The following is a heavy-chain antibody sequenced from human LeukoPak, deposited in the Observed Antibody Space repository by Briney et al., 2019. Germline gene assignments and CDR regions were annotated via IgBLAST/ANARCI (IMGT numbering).Heavy chain of an antibody. CDR3: TTSSTITMIVVVITHDAFDI. J-gene: IGHJ3*02. CDR1: GFTFNTYS. V-gene: IGHV3-23*01. CDR2: ISGSGGGT. Sequence: GGSLRLSCAASGFTFNTYSMNWVRQAPGKGLEWVSAISGSGGGTYYADSVKGRFTISRDNSKNTLYLQMNSLKTEDTAVYYCTTSSTITMIVVVITHDAFDIWGQGTMVTVSS. D-gene: IGHD3-22*01.